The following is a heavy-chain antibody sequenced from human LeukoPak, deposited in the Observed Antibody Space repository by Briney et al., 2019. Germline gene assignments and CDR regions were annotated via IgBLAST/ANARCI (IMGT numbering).Heavy chain of an antibody. CDR3: ARAVRDGYIDYFYYMDV. J-gene: IGHJ6*03. CDR2: MNPNSGNT. Sequence: VASVKVSCKASGYTFTSYDINWVRQATGQGLEWMGWMNPNSGNTGYAQKFQGRVTMTRDTSISTAYMELSSLRSEDTAIYYCARAVRDGYIDYFYYMDVWGKGTTVTVSS. CDR1: GYTFTSYD. V-gene: IGHV1-8*01. D-gene: IGHD5-24*01.